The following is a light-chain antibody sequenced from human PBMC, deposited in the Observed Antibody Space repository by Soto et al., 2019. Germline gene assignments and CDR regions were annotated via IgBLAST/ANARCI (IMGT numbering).Light chain of an antibody. Sequence: DIQMTQSPSTLSASVGDRVTITCRASQGISSWLAWYQQKPGKAPNLLIYKASNLESGVPSTFSGSGSGTEFTLTISSLQPDDFATYYCQQYNTYPWTFGQGTKVEIK. CDR3: QQYNTYPWT. J-gene: IGKJ1*01. V-gene: IGKV1-5*03. CDR2: KAS. CDR1: QGISSW.